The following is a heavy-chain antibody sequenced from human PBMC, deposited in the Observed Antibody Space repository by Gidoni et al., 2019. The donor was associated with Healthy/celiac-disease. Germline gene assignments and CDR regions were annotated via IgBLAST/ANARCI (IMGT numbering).Heavy chain of an antibody. CDR1: VGSFSGYY. CDR2: INHSENT. CDR3: ARVRYSGSYYYYDGMDV. J-gene: IGHJ6*02. V-gene: IGHV4-34*01. Sequence: QVQLQQWGAGLLKPSENLSLTCAVYVGSFSGYYGSWIRQPPGKGLEWMGEINHSENTNYNPSLKSRVTISVDTSKNKFSLKLSSVTAADTAVYYCARVRYSGSYYYYDGMDVWGQGTTVTVSS. D-gene: IGHD1-26*01.